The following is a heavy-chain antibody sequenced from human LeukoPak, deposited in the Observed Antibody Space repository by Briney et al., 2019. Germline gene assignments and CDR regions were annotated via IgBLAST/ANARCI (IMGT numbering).Heavy chain of an antibody. CDR1: GGTFGSYA. CDR3: AMGPRKLYYYDSSDYYYFDY. V-gene: IGHV1-69*13. J-gene: IGHJ4*02. D-gene: IGHD3-22*01. Sequence: ASVKVSCKASGGTFGSYAVSWVRQAPGQGLEWMGGIIPFFGSTNYAQKFQGRVTIIADESTSTAYMELSSLRSEDTAVYYCAMGPRKLYYYDSSDYYYFDYWGQGTLVTVSS. CDR2: IIPFFGST.